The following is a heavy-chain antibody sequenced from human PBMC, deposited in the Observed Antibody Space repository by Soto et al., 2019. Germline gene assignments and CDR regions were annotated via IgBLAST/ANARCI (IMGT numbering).Heavy chain of an antibody. Sequence: GGSLRLSCAASGFTFSSYAMSWVRQAPGKGLEWVSAISGSGGSTYYADSVKGRFTISRDNSKNTLYLQMNSLRAEDTAVYYCANPADSGVGRSNFDYWGQGTLVTVSS. CDR2: ISGSGGST. D-gene: IGHD2-15*01. CDR1: GFTFSSYA. J-gene: IGHJ4*02. CDR3: ANPADSGVGRSNFDY. V-gene: IGHV3-23*01.